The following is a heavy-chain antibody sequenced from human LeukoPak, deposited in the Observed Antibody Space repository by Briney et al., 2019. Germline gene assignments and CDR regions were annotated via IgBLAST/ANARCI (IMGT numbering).Heavy chain of an antibody. J-gene: IGHJ4*02. Sequence: GRSLRLSCAASGFIFSSYGMHWVRQAPGKGLEWVAVISYDGSNKYYADSVKGRFTISRDNSKNTLYLQMNSLRAEDTAVYYCAKDSVVGATTALDYWGQGTLVTVSS. CDR2: ISYDGSNK. CDR3: AKDSVVGATTALDY. D-gene: IGHD1-26*01. CDR1: GFIFSSYG. V-gene: IGHV3-30*18.